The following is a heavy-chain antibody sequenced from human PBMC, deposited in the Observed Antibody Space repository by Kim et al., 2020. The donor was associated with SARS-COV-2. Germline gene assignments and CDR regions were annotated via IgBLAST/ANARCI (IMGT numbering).Heavy chain of an antibody. CDR3: AHSQGSGGAPSNWFDP. D-gene: IGHD3-10*01. V-gene: IGHV2-5*02. CDR2: IYWDDDK. CDR1: GFSLSTSGVG. Sequence: SGPTLVKPTQTLTLTCTFSGFSLSTSGVGVGWIRQPPGKALEWLALIYWDDDKRYSPSLKSRHTITKDSSKNQVVLTMTNMDPVDTATYFCAHSQGSGGAPSNWFDPWGQGTLVTVSS. J-gene: IGHJ5*02.